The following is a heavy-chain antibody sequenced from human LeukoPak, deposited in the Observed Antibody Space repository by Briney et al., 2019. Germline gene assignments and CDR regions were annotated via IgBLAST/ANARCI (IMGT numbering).Heavy chain of an antibody. Sequence: SETLSLTCTVSGGSISSSSYYWGWIRQPPGKGLEWIGSIYYSGSTYYNPSLKSRVTISVDTSKNQFSLKLSSVTAADTAVYYCARSSALDGDHNYWGQGTLVTVSS. J-gene: IGHJ4*02. CDR1: GGSISSSSYY. CDR2: IYYSGST. V-gene: IGHV4-39*01. CDR3: ARSSALDGDHNY. D-gene: IGHD4-17*01.